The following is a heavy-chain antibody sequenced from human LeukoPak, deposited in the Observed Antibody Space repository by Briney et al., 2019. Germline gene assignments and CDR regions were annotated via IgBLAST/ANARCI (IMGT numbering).Heavy chain of an antibody. CDR2: IWYDGSNK. D-gene: IGHD4-17*01. CDR3: ARVTGTVTTAYFDY. CDR1: GFTFSSYG. V-gene: IGHV3-33*01. Sequence: GGSLRLSCAAFGFTFSSYGMHWVRQAPGKGLEWVAVIWYDGSNKYYADSVKGRFTISRDNSKNTLYLQMNSLRAEDTAVYYCARVTGTVTTAYFDYWGQGTLVTVSS. J-gene: IGHJ4*02.